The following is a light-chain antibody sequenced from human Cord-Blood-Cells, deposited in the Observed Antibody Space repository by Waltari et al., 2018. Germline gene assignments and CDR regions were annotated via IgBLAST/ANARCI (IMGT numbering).Light chain of an antibody. CDR3: AAWDDSLNGLV. J-gene: IGLJ2*01. Sequence: QSVLTPPPSASATPVQRVTISCPGSSSNIGSHTVNWYQQHPGPAPKLLIYSKNQRPSGFPDRFSGSKSGPSASLASSGLQSEDEADYYCAAWDDSLNGLVFGGGTKLTVL. CDR2: SKN. CDR1: SSNIGSHT. V-gene: IGLV1-44*01.